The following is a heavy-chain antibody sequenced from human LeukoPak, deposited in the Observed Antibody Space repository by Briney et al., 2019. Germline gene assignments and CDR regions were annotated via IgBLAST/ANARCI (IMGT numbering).Heavy chain of an antibody. CDR1: GFTFSSYA. CDR3: ARQRATINH. CDR2: ISGNGDST. Sequence: GGYLRLSCAASGFTFSSYAMSWVRQAPGKGLEWVSAISGNGDSTYYADSVKGRFTISRDNSKNTLYLQMNSLRAEDTALYYCARQRATINHWGQGTLVTVSS. V-gene: IGHV3-23*01. J-gene: IGHJ5*02. D-gene: IGHD5-24*01.